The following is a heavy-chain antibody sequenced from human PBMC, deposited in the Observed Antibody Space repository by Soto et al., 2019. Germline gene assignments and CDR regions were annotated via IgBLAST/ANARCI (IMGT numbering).Heavy chain of an antibody. D-gene: IGHD2-21*02. J-gene: IGHJ6*02. CDR1: GFTFGDYA. CDR2: IRSKAYGGTT. Sequence: GGSLRLSCTASGFTFGDYAMSWVRQAPGKGLEWVGFIRSKAYGGTTEYAASVTGRFTISRDDSKSIAYLQMNSLKNEDTAVYYCTRWGCGGDCYDYYYYGMDGWGQGTTGTVSS. CDR3: TRWGCGGDCYDYYYYGMDG. V-gene: IGHV3-49*04.